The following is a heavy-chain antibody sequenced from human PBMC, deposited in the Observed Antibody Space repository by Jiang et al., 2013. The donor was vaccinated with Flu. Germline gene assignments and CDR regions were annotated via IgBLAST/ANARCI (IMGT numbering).Heavy chain of an antibody. CDR3: ARGRAITGTTLFDP. D-gene: IGHD1-20*01. CDR2: IYYSGST. J-gene: IGHJ5*02. Sequence: LLKPSETLSLTCTVSGGSISSYYWSWIRQPPGKGLEWIGYIYYSGSTNYNPSLKSRVTISVDTSKNQFSLKLSSVTAADTAVYYCARGRAITGTTLFDPWGQGTLVTVSS. V-gene: IGHV4-59*01. CDR1: GGSISSYY.